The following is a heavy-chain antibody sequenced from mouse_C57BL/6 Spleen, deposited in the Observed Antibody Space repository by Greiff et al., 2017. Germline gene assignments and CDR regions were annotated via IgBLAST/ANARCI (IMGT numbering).Heavy chain of an antibody. Sequence: EVQGVESGGGLVQPKGSLKLSCAASGFTFNTYAMHWVRQAPGKGLEWVARISSKSSNYATYYADSVKDRFTISRDDSQSMLYLQMNNLKTEDTAMYDCVRDDDNGGLGYFDVWGTGTTVTVSS. CDR2: ISSKSSNYAT. CDR3: VRDDDNGGLGYFDV. J-gene: IGHJ1*03. D-gene: IGHD3-1*01. CDR1: GFTFNTYA. V-gene: IGHV10-3*01.